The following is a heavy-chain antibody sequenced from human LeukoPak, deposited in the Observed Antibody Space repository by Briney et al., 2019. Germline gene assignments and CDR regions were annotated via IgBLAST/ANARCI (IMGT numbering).Heavy chain of an antibody. CDR1: GFTFSSYA. CDR2: ISGSGGST. D-gene: IGHD2-2*01. Sequence: GGSLRLSCAASGFTFSSYAMSWVRQAPGKGLEWVSAISGSGGSTYYADSVKGRFTISRDNSKNTLYLQMNSLRAEDTAVYYCANIEYCSSTSCLPEDYWGQGTLVTVSS. V-gene: IGHV3-23*01. J-gene: IGHJ4*02. CDR3: ANIEYCSSTSCLPEDY.